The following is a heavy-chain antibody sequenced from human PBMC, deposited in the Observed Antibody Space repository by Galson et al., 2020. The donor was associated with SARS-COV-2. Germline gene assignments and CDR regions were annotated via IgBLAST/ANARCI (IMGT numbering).Heavy chain of an antibody. CDR2: IYYSGST. CDR3: ARAEHGSNYGFCDY. Sequence: SETLSLTCTVSGGSISSYYWSWIRQPPGKGLEWIGYIYYSGSTNYNPSLKSRVTISVDTSKNQFSLKLSSVTAADTAVYYCARAEHGSNYGFCDYWGQGTLVTVSS. D-gene: IGHD4-4*01. V-gene: IGHV4-59*01. J-gene: IGHJ4*02. CDR1: GGSISSYY.